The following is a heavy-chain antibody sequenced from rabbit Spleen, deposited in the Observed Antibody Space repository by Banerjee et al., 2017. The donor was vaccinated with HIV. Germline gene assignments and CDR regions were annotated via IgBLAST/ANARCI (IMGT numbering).Heavy chain of an antibody. V-gene: IGHV1S45*01. CDR1: GFSFSSSYY. CDR2: IYSSNPIT. J-gene: IGHJ4*01. Sequence: QEQLEESGGDLVQPEGSLTLTCTASGFSFSSSYYMYWVRQAPGKGLEWIGCIYSSNPITWYASWAKGRFTISKTSSTTVTLQMTSLTDAGTATYFCARGGYGGHIYSMGLWGQGTLVTVS. CDR3: ARGGYGGHIYSMGL. D-gene: IGHD4-2*01.